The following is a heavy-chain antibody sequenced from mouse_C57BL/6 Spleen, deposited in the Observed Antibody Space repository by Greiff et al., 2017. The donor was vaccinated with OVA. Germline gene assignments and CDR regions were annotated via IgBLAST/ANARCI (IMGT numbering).Heavy chain of an antibody. CDR2: IWSDGST. J-gene: IGHJ2*01. Sequence: QVQLQQSGPGLVAPSQSLSITCTVSGFSLTSYGVHWVRQPPGKGLEWLVVIWSDGSTTYNSALKSRLSISKDNSKSQVFLKMNSLQTDDTAMYYCARHYGNYGYFDYWGQGTTLTVSS. D-gene: IGHD2-1*01. CDR1: GFSLTSYG. V-gene: IGHV2-6-1*01. CDR3: ARHYGNYGYFDY.